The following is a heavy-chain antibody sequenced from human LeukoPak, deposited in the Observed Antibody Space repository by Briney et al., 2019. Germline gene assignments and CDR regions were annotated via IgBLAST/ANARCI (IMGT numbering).Heavy chain of an antibody. CDR2: IYYSGST. V-gene: IGHV4-30-4*07. CDR1: GGSISSGGYS. J-gene: IGHJ4*02. CDR3: ARDPAGSGGATTS. D-gene: IGHD1-26*01. Sequence: PSETLSLTCAVSGGSISSGGYSWSWIRQPPGKGLEWIGYIYYSGSTYYNPSPKSRVTISVDTSKNQFSLKLSSVTAADTAVYYCARDPAGSGGATTSWGQGTLVTVSS.